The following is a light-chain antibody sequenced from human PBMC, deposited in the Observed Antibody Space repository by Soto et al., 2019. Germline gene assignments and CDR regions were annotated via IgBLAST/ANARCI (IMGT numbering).Light chain of an antibody. J-gene: IGKJ1*01. CDR3: HQYATSPQT. V-gene: IGKV3-20*01. CDR1: QTIASNF. Sequence: EIVLTQSPGTLSLFPGERATLSCRASQTIASNFLAWYQQKPGQPPRLLIYGVFSRATGVPDRFRGSGSGTDFSLTLSGLEPEDLAVYYCHQYATSPQTFGQGTKVEIK. CDR2: GVF.